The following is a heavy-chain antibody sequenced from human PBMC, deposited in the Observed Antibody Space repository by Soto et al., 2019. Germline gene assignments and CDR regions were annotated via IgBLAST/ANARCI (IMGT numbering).Heavy chain of an antibody. CDR3: PRDRQGPATPFGYYYYSSMDV. J-gene: IGHJ6*03. CDR2: INAGNGNT. CDR1: GYTFTSYA. D-gene: IGHD2-15*01. Sequence: ASVKVSCKASGYTFTSYAMHWVRQAPGQRLEWMGWINAGNGNTKYSQKFQGRVTITRDTSASTAYMERSSLRSEDTAVYSCPRDRQGPATPFGYYYYSSMDVWGKGTTVTVSS. V-gene: IGHV1-3*01.